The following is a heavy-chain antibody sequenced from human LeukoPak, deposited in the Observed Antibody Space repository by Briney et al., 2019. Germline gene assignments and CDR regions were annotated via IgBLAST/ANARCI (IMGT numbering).Heavy chain of an antibody. CDR3: ARDRQSGDAFDI. V-gene: IGHV1-2*04. CDR2: INPNSGGT. CDR1: GYTFTGYY. Sequence: ASVKVSCKASGYTFTGYYMHWVRQAPGQGLEWMGWINPNSGGTNYAQKFQGWVSMTRDTSISTAYMELSRLRSDDTSVYYCARDRQSGDAFDIWGQGTMVTVSS. J-gene: IGHJ3*02.